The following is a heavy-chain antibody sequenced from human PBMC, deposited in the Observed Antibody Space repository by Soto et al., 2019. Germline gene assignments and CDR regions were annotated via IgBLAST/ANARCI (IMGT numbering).Heavy chain of an antibody. D-gene: IGHD6-6*01. CDR1: GYTFTSYG. CDR3: AREQRARPRVYYYYYGMDV. J-gene: IGHJ6*02. Sequence: GASVKVSCKASGYTFTSYGISWVRQAPGQGLEWMGWISAYNGNTNYAQKLQGRVTMTTDTSTSTAYMELRSLRSDDTAVYYCAREQRARPRVYYYYYGMDVWGRGTTVTVSS. CDR2: ISAYNGNT. V-gene: IGHV1-18*01.